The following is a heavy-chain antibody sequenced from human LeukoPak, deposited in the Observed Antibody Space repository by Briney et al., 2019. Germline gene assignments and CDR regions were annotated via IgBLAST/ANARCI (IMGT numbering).Heavy chain of an antibody. CDR3: ARANYIWGSYVY. D-gene: IGHD3-16*01. V-gene: IGHV4-4*07. CDR2: MSTSGNT. J-gene: IGHJ4*02. CDR1: GGSISDYF. Sequence: SETLSLTCIVSGGSISDYFWSWIRQPAGKGLEWIGHMSTSGNTNYNPSLRSRVTMSLDTSKNQFSLKVDPVTAADTAVYYCARANYIWGSYVYWGQGTLVTVSS.